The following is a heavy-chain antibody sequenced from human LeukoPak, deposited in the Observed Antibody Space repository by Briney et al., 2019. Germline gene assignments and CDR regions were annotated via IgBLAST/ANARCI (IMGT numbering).Heavy chain of an antibody. D-gene: IGHD3-10*01. V-gene: IGHV1-46*01. Sequence: GASVKVSCKASGYTFTSYYMHWVRQAPGQGLEWMGIINPSGGSTSYAQKFQGRVTMTRDTSTSTVYMELSSLRSEDTAVYYCARDHGSGSYKSGFDYWGQGTQVTVSS. J-gene: IGHJ4*02. CDR3: ARDHGSGSYKSGFDY. CDR1: GYTFTSYY. CDR2: INPSGGST.